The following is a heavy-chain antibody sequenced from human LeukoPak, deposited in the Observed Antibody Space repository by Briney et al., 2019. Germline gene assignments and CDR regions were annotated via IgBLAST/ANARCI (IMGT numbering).Heavy chain of an antibody. CDR3: ATRVIYDSSGYPVYYFDY. Sequence: PSETLSLTCTVSGGSISSYYWSWTRQPAGKGLEWIGRIYTSGSTNYNPSLKSRVTMSVDTSKNQFSLKLSSVTAADTAVYYCATRVIYDSSGYPVYYFDYWGQGTLVTVSS. CDR2: IYTSGST. V-gene: IGHV4-4*07. J-gene: IGHJ4*02. D-gene: IGHD3-22*01. CDR1: GGSISSYY.